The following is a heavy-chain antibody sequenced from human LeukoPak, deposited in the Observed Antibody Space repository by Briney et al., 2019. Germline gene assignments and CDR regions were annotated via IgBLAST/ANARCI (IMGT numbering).Heavy chain of an antibody. CDR3: ARRRAVRGVPSFYFDY. Sequence: PSETLSLTCTVSGGSISSYYWSWIRQPPGKGREGIGYIYYSGSTNYNPSLKSRVTISVDTSKNQFSLKLSSVTAADTAVYYCARRRAVRGVPSFYFDYWGQGTLVTVSS. J-gene: IGHJ4*02. D-gene: IGHD3-10*01. CDR1: GGSISSYY. CDR2: IYYSGST. V-gene: IGHV4-59*08.